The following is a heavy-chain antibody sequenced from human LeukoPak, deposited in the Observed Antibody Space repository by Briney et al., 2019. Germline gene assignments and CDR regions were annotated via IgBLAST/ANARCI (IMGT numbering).Heavy chain of an antibody. J-gene: IGHJ4*02. Sequence: GGSLRLSCAASGFTFSSYSMNWVRQAPGKGLVWVSYISSSSSTIYYADSVKGRFTISRDNAKNSPFLQMNSLRAEDTAVYYCARSSIAALAYDYWGQGTLVTVSS. V-gene: IGHV3-48*04. D-gene: IGHD6-6*01. CDR3: ARSSIAALAYDY. CDR2: ISSSSSTI. CDR1: GFTFSSYS.